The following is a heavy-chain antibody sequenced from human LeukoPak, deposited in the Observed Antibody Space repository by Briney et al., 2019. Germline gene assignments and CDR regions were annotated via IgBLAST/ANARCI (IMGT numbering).Heavy chain of an antibody. CDR2: IDSDGTAT. CDR1: GFNFRSYW. CDR3: TKDARTCHSSGCWKPSDF. Sequence: GGSLRLSCAASGFNFRSYWTHWVRQPPGKGPVWVSRIDSDGTATYADSVKGRFTISRDNANNMLYLQMNSLRADDTAVYYCTKDARTCHSSGCWKPSDFWGQGALVTVSS. J-gene: IGHJ4*02. V-gene: IGHV3-74*01. D-gene: IGHD3-22*01.